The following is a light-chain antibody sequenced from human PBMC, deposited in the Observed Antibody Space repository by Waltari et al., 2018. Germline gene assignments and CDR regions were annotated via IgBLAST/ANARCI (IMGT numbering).Light chain of an antibody. CDR2: YVN. CDR3: CSYAASRTWV. Sequence: QSALPQPRSVSGSPVPSVPLSCTGTSSGVCGHFFISWYHHHPGKDPKLILYYVNERPSGVPDRFSGSKSGNSASLTISGLQAEDEAVYYCCSYAASRTWVFGGGTRLTVL. CDR1: SSGVCGHFF. V-gene: IGLV2-11*01. J-gene: IGLJ3*02.